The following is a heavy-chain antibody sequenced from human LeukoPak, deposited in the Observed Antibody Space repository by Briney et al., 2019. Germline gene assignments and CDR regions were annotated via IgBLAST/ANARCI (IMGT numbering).Heavy chain of an antibody. D-gene: IGHD6-25*01. CDR3: ARTTSFTASGYDY. CDR2: MNPNNGDS. Sequence: ASVTVSCKASGYTFTNYHINWVRQAPGQGLEWMGWMNPNNGDSGYAQKFQGRVTITRDTSISTSYMELRSLTSDDTAVYFCARTTSFTASGYDYWGQGTLVTVSS. J-gene: IGHJ4*02. CDR1: GYTFTNYH. V-gene: IGHV1-8*03.